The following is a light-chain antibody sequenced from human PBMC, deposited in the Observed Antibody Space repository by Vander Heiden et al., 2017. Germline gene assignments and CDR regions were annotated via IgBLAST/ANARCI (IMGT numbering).Light chain of an antibody. CDR2: CAA. CDR1: QSVSSS. CDR3: QQYNNWPPWT. Sequence: EIVMTQSPATLSVYPGERATLSCRASQSVSSSLAGYQQKPGQAPSLLIYCAASRATGIPARFIGSGSGTEVTLTISSLQSEDFAVYYCQQYNNWPPWTFGQGTKVEIK. J-gene: IGKJ1*01. V-gene: IGKV3-15*01.